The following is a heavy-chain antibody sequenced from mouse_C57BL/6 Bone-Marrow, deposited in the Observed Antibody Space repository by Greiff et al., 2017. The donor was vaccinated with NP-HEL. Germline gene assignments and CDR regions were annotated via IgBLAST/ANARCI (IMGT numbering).Heavy chain of an antibody. V-gene: IGHV1-69*01. J-gene: IGHJ4*01. CDR3: ARGYAMDY. CDR2: IDPSDSYT. CDR1: GYTFTSYW. Sequence: VQLQQPGAELVMPGASVKLSCKASGYTFTSYWMHWVKQRPGQGLEWIGEIDPSDSYTNYNQKFKGKSTLTVDKSSSTAYMQLSSLTSEDSAIYYWARGYAMDYWGQGTSVTGAS.